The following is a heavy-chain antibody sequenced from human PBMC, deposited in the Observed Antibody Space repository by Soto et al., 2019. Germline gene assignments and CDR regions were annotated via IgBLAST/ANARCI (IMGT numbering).Heavy chain of an antibody. V-gene: IGHV1-69*13. Sequence: SVKVSCKASGGTFSSYAISWVRQAPGQGLEWMGGIIPIFGTANYAQKFQGRVTITADESTSTAYMELSSLRSEDTAVYYCASSHYDSSGYYTNWFDHWGQGTLVTVSS. J-gene: IGHJ5*02. CDR3: ASSHYDSSGYYTNWFDH. D-gene: IGHD3-22*01. CDR1: GGTFSSYA. CDR2: IIPIFGTA.